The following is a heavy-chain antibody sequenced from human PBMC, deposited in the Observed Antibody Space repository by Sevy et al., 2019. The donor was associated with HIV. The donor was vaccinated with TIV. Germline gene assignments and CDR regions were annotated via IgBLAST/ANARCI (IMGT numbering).Heavy chain of an antibody. Sequence: GGSLRLSCAASGFTFSSYWMLWVRQAPGKGLVWVSRINSDGSSTSYADSVKGRFTISRDNAKNTLYLQMNSLRAEDTAVYYCARVWVAGDAFDIWGQGTMVTVSS. CDR3: ARVWVAGDAFDI. J-gene: IGHJ3*02. CDR1: GFTFSSYW. D-gene: IGHD6-19*01. CDR2: INSDGSST. V-gene: IGHV3-74*01.